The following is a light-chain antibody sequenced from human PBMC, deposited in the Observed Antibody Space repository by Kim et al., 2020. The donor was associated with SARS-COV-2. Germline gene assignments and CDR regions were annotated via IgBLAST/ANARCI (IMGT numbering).Light chain of an antibody. V-gene: IGKV3-20*01. CDR3: QQYGRA. J-gene: IGKJ1*01. CDR2: GAS. Sequence: LTCYTGERATLSCSASQSVSSSYLAWYQQKPGQAPRLLIYGASSRATGIPDRFSGSGSGTDFTLTISRLEPEDFAVYYCQQYGRAFGQGTKVEIK. CDR1: QSVSSSY.